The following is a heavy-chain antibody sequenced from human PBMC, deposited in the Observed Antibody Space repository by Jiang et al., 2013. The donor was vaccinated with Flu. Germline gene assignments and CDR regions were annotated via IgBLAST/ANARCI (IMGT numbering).Heavy chain of an antibody. CDR3: ARVTGGSGNSKWFDP. CDR1: GYSFTNYW. V-gene: IGHV5-10-1*01. CDR2: IDPTDSYT. Sequence: GAEVKKPGESLRISCRASGYSFTNYWINWVRQKPGKGLEWMGTIDPTDSYTKYSPSLEGLVTISADRSITTAYLQWRSLKASDTAMYYCARVTGGSGNSKWFDPWGQGTLVTVSS. D-gene: IGHD3-10*01. J-gene: IGHJ5*02.